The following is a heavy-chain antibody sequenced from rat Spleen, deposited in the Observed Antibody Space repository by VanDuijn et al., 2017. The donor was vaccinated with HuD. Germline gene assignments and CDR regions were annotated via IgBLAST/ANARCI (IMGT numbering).Heavy chain of an antibody. CDR1: GFIFSDYA. CDR3: ATELGVDY. Sequence: EVQLVESGGGLVQPGRSLKLSCAASGFIFSDYAMAWVRQAPTKGLEWVASISPRGGSTYYRDSVKGRFTISRDNAKSSLSLQMDSLRSEDTATYYCATELGVDYWGQGVMVTVSS. D-gene: IGHD5-1*01. CDR2: ISPRGGST. V-gene: IGHV5-19*01. J-gene: IGHJ2*01.